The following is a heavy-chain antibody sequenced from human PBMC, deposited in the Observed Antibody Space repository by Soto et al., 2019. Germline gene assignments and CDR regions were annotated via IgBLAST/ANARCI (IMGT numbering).Heavy chain of an antibody. J-gene: IGHJ4*02. CDR1: GYTFTSYD. D-gene: IGHD6-13*01. CDR3: ARGRLAAAGNYDY. CDR2: INPNSGGT. Sequence: ASVKVSCKASGYTFTSYDINWVRQATGQGLEWMGWINPNSGGTNYAQKFQGWVTMTRDTSISTAYMELSRLRSDDTAVYYCARGRLAAAGNYDYWGQGTLLTVSS. V-gene: IGHV1-2*04.